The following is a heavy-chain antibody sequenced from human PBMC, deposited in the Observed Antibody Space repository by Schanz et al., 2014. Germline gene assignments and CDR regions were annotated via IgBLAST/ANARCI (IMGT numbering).Heavy chain of an antibody. V-gene: IGHV4-34*01. CDR1: GGSFSGYY. CDR3: ARAARRTRVVPLYFDY. D-gene: IGHD2-2*01. J-gene: IGHJ4*02. Sequence: QVQLQQWGAGLLKPSETLSLTCAVYGGSFSGYYWSWIRQPPGKGLEWIAEINNGGSTNYNPSLKSRVTISVDPSKNQFSLNLRSVTAADTAVYYCARAARRTRVVPLYFDYWGQGTLVTVSS. CDR2: INNGGST.